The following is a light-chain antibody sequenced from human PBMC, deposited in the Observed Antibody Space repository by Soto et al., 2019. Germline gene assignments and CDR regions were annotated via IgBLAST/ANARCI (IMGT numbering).Light chain of an antibody. CDR1: SGSIASNY. Sequence: NFMLTQPHSVSESPGKKVTISRTRSSGSIASNYVQWYQQRPGSAPTTVIYEDNQRPSGVPDRFSGSIDSSSNSASLTISGLKTEDEADYYCQSYDSSKEVFGGGTKLTVL. CDR3: QSYDSSKEV. J-gene: IGLJ3*02. V-gene: IGLV6-57*03. CDR2: EDN.